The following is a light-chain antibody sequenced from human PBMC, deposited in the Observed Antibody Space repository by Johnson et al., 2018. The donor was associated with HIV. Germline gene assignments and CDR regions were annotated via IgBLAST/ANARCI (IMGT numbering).Light chain of an antibody. CDR3: GTWDSSLSAGV. V-gene: IGLV1-51*02. Sequence: VLTQPPSVSAAPGQKVTISCSGSSSNIGNNYVSWFQHLPGTAPKLLIYENNKRPSGIPDRFSASKSGTSATLGITGLQTGDEADYDCGTWDSSLSAGVFGAGTKVTVL. J-gene: IGLJ1*01. CDR2: ENN. CDR1: SSNIGNNY.